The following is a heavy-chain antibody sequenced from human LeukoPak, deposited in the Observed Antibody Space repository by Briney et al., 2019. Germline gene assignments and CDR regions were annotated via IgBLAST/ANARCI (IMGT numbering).Heavy chain of an antibody. CDR2: IRSRAYGGTT. V-gene: IGHV3-49*04. CDR1: EFTVGDHA. CDR3: ARGPIQQWLYNGMDV. Sequence: QPGRSLRLSCTASEFTVGDHAMSWVRQAPGKGLEWVGFIRSRAYGGTTEYAPAVKGRFLISRDDSKSIAYLHMNSLKTEDTAVYYCARGPIQQWLYNGMDVWGQGTTVSVSS. D-gene: IGHD5-18*01. J-gene: IGHJ6*02.